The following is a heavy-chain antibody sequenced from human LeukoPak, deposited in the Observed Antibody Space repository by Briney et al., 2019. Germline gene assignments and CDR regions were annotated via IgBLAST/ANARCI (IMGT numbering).Heavy chain of an antibody. V-gene: IGHV1-18*01. D-gene: IGHD2-8*02. CDR2: ISAYNGNT. CDR3: ARDWASGVWCNWFGP. J-gene: IGHJ5*02. Sequence: ASVKVSCKASGYTFTSYGISWVRQAPGQGLEWMGWISAYNGNTNYAQKLQGRVTMTTDTSTSTAYMELRSLRSDDTAVYYCARDWASGVWCNWFGPWGQGTRVTVSS. CDR1: GYTFTSYG.